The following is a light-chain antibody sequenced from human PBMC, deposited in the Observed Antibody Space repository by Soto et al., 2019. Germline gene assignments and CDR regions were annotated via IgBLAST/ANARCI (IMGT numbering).Light chain of an antibody. J-gene: IGKJ1*01. V-gene: IGKV3-15*01. Sequence: EIVMTQSPVTLSVSPGDRPTLSCRASQSVGTNLAWYQQKPGQAPRLLIYGASTRATGVPARFSGSGSGTQFTLTISSLQSEDFAVYYCQQYNTWWTFGRGTKVEIK. CDR1: QSVGTN. CDR3: QQYNTWWT. CDR2: GAS.